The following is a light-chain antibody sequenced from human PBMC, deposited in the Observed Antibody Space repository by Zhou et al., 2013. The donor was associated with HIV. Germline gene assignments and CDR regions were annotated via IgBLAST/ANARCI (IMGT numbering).Light chain of an antibody. Sequence: EIVLTQSPGTLSLSPGERATLSCRASQSISIYLAWYQQKPGQAPRLLIYDASNRATGIPDRISGSGSGTDFTLTISRLEPEDFAVYYCQRYGGSPPTFGGGPRWRS. CDR2: DAS. CDR3: QRYGGSPPT. V-gene: IGKV3-20*01. CDR1: QSISIY. J-gene: IGKJ4*01.